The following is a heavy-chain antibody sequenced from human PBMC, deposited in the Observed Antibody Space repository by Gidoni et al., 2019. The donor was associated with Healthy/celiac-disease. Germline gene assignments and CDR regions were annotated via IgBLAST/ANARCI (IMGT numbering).Heavy chain of an antibody. V-gene: IGHV3-9*01. CDR3: AKGGYGDYSNYYYGMDV. CDR1: GLACDEYA. J-gene: IGHJ6*02. Sequence: VQLVESGGGLIQPGRSLIPACAGSGLACDEYAMHWVRQAPGKGLEWVSGISWNSGSIGYADSVKGRFTISRDNAKNSLYLQMNSLRAEDTALYYCAKGGYGDYSNYYYGMDVWGQGTTVTVSS. CDR2: ISWNSGSI. D-gene: IGHD4-17*01.